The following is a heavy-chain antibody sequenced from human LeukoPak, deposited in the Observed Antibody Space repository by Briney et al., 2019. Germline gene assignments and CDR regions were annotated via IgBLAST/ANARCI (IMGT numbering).Heavy chain of an antibody. D-gene: IGHD4-17*01. Sequence: GASVKVSCKASGYTFTSYYMHRVRQAPGQGLEWMGIINPSGGSTSYAQKFQGRVTMTRDTSTSTVYMELSSLRSEDTAVYYCARDGKATVTNDAFDIWGQGTMVTVSS. V-gene: IGHV1-46*01. CDR1: GYTFTSYY. J-gene: IGHJ3*02. CDR3: ARDGKATVTNDAFDI. CDR2: INPSGGST.